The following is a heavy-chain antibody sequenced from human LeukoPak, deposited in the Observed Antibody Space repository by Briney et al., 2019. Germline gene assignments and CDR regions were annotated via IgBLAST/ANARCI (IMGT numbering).Heavy chain of an antibody. J-gene: IGHJ4*02. CDR1: GYSISSGYY. V-gene: IGHV4-38-2*02. D-gene: IGHD3-9*01. Sequence: PSETLSLTCTVSGYSISSGYYWGWIRQPPGKGLEWIGSIYHSGSTYYNPSLKSRVTISVDTSKNQFSLKLSSVTAADTAVYYCARGRYPHGYYDILTGYYTTYFDYWGQGTLVTVSS. CDR2: IYHSGST. CDR3: ARGRYPHGYYDILTGYYTTYFDY.